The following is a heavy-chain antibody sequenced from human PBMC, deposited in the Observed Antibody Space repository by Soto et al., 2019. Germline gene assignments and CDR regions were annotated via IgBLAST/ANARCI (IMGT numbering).Heavy chain of an antibody. D-gene: IGHD3-10*01. CDR2: IYNGGNT. V-gene: IGHV4-4*07. CDR1: GGSISSYY. Sequence: PSETLSLTCTVSGGSISSYYWSWIRQSAGKGLEWIGRIYNGGNTQYNPSLKSRVTMSADTSKNQFSLRLNSVTAADTAVYYCARDGSDSYGLDVWGQGTTVTSP. J-gene: IGHJ6*02. CDR3: ARDGSDSYGLDV.